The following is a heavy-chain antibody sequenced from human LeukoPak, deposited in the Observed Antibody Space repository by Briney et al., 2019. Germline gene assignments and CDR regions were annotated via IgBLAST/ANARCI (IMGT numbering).Heavy chain of an antibody. D-gene: IGHD6-6*01. Sequence: PSETLSLTCTVSGGSISSYYWSWIRQPPGKGLEWIGYIYYSGSTNYNPSLKSRVTISVDTSKNQFSLKLSSVTAADTAVYYCARVPGIAARLGYFDYWGQGTLVTVSP. V-gene: IGHV4-59*01. CDR3: ARVPGIAARLGYFDY. CDR2: IYYSGST. CDR1: GGSISSYY. J-gene: IGHJ4*02.